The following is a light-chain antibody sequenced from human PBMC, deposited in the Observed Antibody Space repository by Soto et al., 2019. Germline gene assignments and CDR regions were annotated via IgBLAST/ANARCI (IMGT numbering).Light chain of an antibody. CDR3: QQFGSSPRT. Sequence: EIVLTQSPGTLSLSPGERATLSCRASQSVSSSYLAWYQQKPGQAPRLLFYGASSRATGVPDRFSGSGSGTDFTLTISRLEPEDFAVYYCQQFGSSPRTFGQGTKVAIK. CDR1: QSVSSSY. V-gene: IGKV3-20*01. J-gene: IGKJ1*01. CDR2: GAS.